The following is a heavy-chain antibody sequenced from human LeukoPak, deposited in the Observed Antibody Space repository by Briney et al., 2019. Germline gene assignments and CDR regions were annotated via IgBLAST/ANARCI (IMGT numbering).Heavy chain of an antibody. CDR2: ITASGGNT. V-gene: IGHV3-23*01. CDR3: AKGNGYSYGRYYFDH. Sequence: PGGSLRLSCAASGFTFSSYAMGWVRQAPGKGLEWVSAITASGGNTYYADSVKGRFTISRDSSKNTLYLQVNSLRAEDTAVYYCAKGNGYSYGRYYFDHWGQGTLVTVSS. CDR1: GFTFSSYA. D-gene: IGHD5-18*01. J-gene: IGHJ4*02.